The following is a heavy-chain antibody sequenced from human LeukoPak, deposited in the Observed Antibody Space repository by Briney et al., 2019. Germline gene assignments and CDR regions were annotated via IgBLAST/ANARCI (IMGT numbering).Heavy chain of an antibody. V-gene: IGHV3-21*04. D-gene: IGHD3-22*01. CDR2: ISSSSSYI. Sequence: PGGSLRLSCAASGFTFSSYSMNWVRQAPGKGLEWVSSISSSSSYIYYADSVKGRFTISRDNARNSLYLQMNSLRAEDTALYFCAKDSQAHYYYDSSGYFEYWGQGTLVTVSS. CDR1: GFTFSSYS. J-gene: IGHJ4*02. CDR3: AKDSQAHYYYDSSGYFEY.